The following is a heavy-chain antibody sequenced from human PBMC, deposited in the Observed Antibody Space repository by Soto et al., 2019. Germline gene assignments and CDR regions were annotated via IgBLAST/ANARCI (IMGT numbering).Heavy chain of an antibody. J-gene: IGHJ4*02. CDR3: ARDRLSDLQGPVFDY. Sequence: QVQLVESGGGVVQPGRSLRLSCAASGFTFSSYGMHWVRQAPGKGLEWVAVIWYDGSNKYYADSVKGRFTISRDNSKNTLYLQMNSLRAEDTAVYYCARDRLSDLQGPVFDYWGQGTLVTVSS. CDR1: GFTFSSYG. V-gene: IGHV3-33*01. D-gene: IGHD1-1*01. CDR2: IWYDGSNK.